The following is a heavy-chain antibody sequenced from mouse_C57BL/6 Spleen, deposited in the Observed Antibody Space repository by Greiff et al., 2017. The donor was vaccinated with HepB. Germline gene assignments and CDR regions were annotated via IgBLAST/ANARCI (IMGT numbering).Heavy chain of an antibody. J-gene: IGHJ2*01. CDR3: ARSPPDY. V-gene: IGHV1-19*01. CDR2: INPYNGGT. Sequence: EVKLVESGPVLVKPGASVKMSCKASGYTFTDYYMNWVKQSHGKSLEWIGVINPYNGGTSYNQKFKGKATLTVDKSSSTAYMELNSLTSEDSAVYYCARSPPDYWGQGTTLTVSS. CDR1: GYTFTDYY.